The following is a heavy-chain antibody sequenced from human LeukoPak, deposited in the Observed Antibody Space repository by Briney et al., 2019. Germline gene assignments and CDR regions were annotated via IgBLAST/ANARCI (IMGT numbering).Heavy chain of an antibody. Sequence: GGSLRLSCATSGFTFSSYSMNWVRQAPGKGLEWVSSINTGSTYINYADSVKGRSTISRDNAKNSLYLQKNSLRAEDTAVYYCARDFYCDNGECFDNWGQGTLVTVSS. D-gene: IGHD2-8*01. J-gene: IGHJ4*02. CDR2: INTGSTYI. CDR3: ARDFYCDNGECFDN. V-gene: IGHV3-21*01. CDR1: GFTFSSYS.